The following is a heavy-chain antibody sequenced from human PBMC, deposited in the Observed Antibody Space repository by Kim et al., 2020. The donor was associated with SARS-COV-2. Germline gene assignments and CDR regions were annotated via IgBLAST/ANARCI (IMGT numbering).Heavy chain of an antibody. CDR2: T. V-gene: IGHV4-30-2*04. D-gene: IGHD3-22*01. Sequence: TYPNTSPKSRVTISLDTSKNQLFLRLSSVTATDTAVYYCARMSGDYNFDYWGQGTLVTVSS. J-gene: IGHJ4*02. CDR3: ARMSGDYNFDY.